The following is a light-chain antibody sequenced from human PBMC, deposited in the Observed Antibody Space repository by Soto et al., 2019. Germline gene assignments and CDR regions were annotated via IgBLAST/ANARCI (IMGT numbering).Light chain of an antibody. V-gene: IGLV2-14*01. Sequence: QSALTQPASVSGSPGQSITISCTGTSSDAGGYNYVSWYQQHPGKAPKLMIYDVSNRPSGVSNRFSGSKSGNTASLTISGLQAEDEADYYCSSYTSSSTLGYVFGTGTKLTVL. J-gene: IGLJ1*01. CDR2: DVS. CDR3: SSYTSSSTLGYV. CDR1: SSDAGGYNY.